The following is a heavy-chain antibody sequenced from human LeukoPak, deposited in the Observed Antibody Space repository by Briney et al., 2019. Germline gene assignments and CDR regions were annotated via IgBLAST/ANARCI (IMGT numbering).Heavy chain of an antibody. J-gene: IGHJ6*02. D-gene: IGHD1-26*01. Sequence: PGGSLRLSCAASGCTFSSYSMNWVRQAPGKGLEGVSSISSSSSYIYYAASVKGRFTISRNNAKNSLYLQMNSLRAEDTAVYYSASIPPFNIVGASYYYGMDVWGQGSTVTVPS. V-gene: IGHV3-21*01. CDR1: GCTFSSYS. CDR2: ISSSSSYI. CDR3: ASIPPFNIVGASYYYGMDV.